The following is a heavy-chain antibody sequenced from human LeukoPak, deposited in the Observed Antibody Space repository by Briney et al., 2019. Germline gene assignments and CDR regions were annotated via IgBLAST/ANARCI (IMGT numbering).Heavy chain of an antibody. CDR3: ATDPAGTVTTGGYDY. D-gene: IGHD4-17*01. CDR2: ISSSSSYI. V-gene: IGHV3-21*01. Sequence: PGGSLRLSCAASGFTFSSYTMSWVRQAPGKGLEWVSSISSSSSYIYYADSVKGRFTISRDNAKNSLYLQMNSLRAEDTAVYYCATDPAGTVTTGGYDYWGQGTLVTVSS. CDR1: GFTFSSYT. J-gene: IGHJ4*02.